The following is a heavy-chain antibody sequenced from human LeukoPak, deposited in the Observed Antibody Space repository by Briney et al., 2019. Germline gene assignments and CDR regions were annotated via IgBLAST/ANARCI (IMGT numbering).Heavy chain of an antibody. J-gene: IGHJ3*02. CDR3: ARDRSGSSSLNAFDI. Sequence: SETLSLNCTVSGGSISRGDNYWSWIRQHPGKGLECIGYIYYTGRTYYNPSLKSRVTISIDTSRSQFSLRLSSVTAADTAVYYCARDRSGSSSLNAFDIWGQGTMVTVSS. D-gene: IGHD3-10*01. CDR2: IYYTGRT. CDR1: GGSISRGDNY. V-gene: IGHV4-31*03.